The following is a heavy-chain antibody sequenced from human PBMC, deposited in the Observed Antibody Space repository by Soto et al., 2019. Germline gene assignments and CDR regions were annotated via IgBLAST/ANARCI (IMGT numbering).Heavy chain of an antibody. CDR1: GYTFTDYY. CDR3: AKEPNIVAVPASTGSMHV. V-gene: IGHV1-2*02. J-gene: IGHJ6*02. CDR2: INVDNGGT. Sequence: QVQLVQSGAEVKKPGASVKVSCRTSGYTFTDYYMHWVRQAPGQGLEWMGWINVDNGGTKFAQKFQGRVTMTRDTAISTANMELSSLGSDDTAVYYCAKEPNIVAVPASTGSMHVWGQGAPVTVSS. D-gene: IGHD2-2*01.